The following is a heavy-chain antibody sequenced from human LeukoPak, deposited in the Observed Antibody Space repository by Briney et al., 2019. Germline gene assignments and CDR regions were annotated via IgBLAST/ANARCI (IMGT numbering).Heavy chain of an antibody. CDR1: GFTFSGSA. CDR3: TRLGYYYGSGSPNQY. V-gene: IGHV3-73*01. CDR2: IRSKANSYAT. D-gene: IGHD3-10*01. J-gene: IGHJ4*02. Sequence: PGVSLRLSLAASGFTFSGSAMHWVRQASGKGLEWVGRIRSKANSYATAYAASVKGRFTISRDDSKNTAYLQMNSLKTEDTAVYYCTRLGYYYGSGSPNQYWGQGTLVTVSS.